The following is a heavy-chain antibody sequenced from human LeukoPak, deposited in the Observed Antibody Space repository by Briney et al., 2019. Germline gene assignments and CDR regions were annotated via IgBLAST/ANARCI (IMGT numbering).Heavy chain of an antibody. CDR1: GYTFTSYY. Sequence: ASVKASCKASGYTFTSYYMHWVRQAPGQGLEWMGIINPSGGSTSYAQKFQGRVTMTRDTSTSTVYMELSSLRSEDTAVYYCARDLGYGGREYYFDYWGQGTLVTVSS. CDR3: ARDLGYGGREYYFDY. CDR2: INPSGGST. V-gene: IGHV1-46*01. J-gene: IGHJ4*02. D-gene: IGHD4-23*01.